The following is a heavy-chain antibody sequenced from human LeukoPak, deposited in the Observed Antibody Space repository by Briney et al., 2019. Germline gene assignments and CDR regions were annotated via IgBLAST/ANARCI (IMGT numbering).Heavy chain of an antibody. CDR3: ARDRAQTYYDSSRGFDP. CDR1: GFSLSTSGVG. J-gene: IGHJ5*02. Sequence: ESGPTLVKPTQTLTLTCTFSGFSLSTSGVGVGWIRQPPGKALEWLALIYWDDDKRYSPSLKSRLTITKDTSKNQVVLTMTNMDPGDTATYYCARDRAQTYYDSSRGFDPWGQGTLVTVSP. CDR2: IYWDDDK. D-gene: IGHD3-22*01. V-gene: IGHV2-5*02.